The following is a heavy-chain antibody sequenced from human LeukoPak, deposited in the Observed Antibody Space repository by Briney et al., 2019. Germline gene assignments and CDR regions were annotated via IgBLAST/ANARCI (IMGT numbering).Heavy chain of an antibody. CDR3: AKYLYSVSYYGMDV. J-gene: IGHJ6*02. Sequence: GGSLRLSCSASGFTFSSNAMSWVRQAPGKGLEWVSAISGSGGSTYYADSVKGRFTISRDNSKNTLYLQMNSLRAEDTALYYCAKYLYSVSYYGMDVWGQGTTVTVSS. CDR2: ISGSGGST. V-gene: IGHV3-23*01. D-gene: IGHD2-15*01. CDR1: GFTFSSNA.